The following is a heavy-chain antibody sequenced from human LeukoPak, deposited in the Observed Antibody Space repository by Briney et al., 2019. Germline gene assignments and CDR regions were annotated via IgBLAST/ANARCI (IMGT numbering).Heavy chain of an antibody. J-gene: IGHJ4*02. V-gene: IGHV3-21*01. CDR3: TRPRTGTTDY. CDR1: GFPFSSYS. D-gene: IGHD1-7*01. Sequence: GGPLRLSCAASGFPFSSYSMNWVRQAPGKGLEWVSYISSSGSSIYYADSVKGRFTMSRDNAKNSLYLQMNSLSAEDTAVYYCTRPRTGTTDYWGQGTLVTVSS. CDR2: ISSSGSSI.